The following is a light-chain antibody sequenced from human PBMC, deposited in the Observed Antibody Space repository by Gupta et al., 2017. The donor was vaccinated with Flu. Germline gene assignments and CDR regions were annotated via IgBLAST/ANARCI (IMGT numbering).Light chain of an antibody. CDR2: RIS. CDR3: MQVSHWPYT. J-gene: IGKJ2*01. CDR1: RSLVYTDGKTY. V-gene: IGKV2-30*01. Sequence: DVVMXQSPLXLPATLGQPASISCKSSRSLVYTDGKTYLNWFHQRPGQSPRRLISRISDRDSGVPDRFSGSGSGTDFTLKISRVETEDVGVHYCMQVSHWPYTFGQGTKLELK.